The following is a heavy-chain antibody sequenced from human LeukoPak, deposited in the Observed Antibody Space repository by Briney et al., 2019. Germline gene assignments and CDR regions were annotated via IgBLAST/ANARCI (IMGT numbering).Heavy chain of an antibody. V-gene: IGHV1-69*13. CDR3: ARDSSSWWRGWFDP. J-gene: IGHJ5*02. Sequence: SVKVSCKASGGTFSCYAISWLRQAPGQGLEWMGGIIPIFGTANYAQKFQGRVTITADESTSTAYMELSSLRSEDTAVYYCARDSSSWWRGWFDPWGQGTLVTVSS. D-gene: IGHD6-13*01. CDR1: GGTFSCYA. CDR2: IIPIFGTA.